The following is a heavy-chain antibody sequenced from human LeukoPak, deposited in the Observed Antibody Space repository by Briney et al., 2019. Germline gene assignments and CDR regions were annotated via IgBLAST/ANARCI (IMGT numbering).Heavy chain of an antibody. J-gene: IGHJ4*02. CDR1: GGSISSYY. CDR3: ARGSFGVVISPFGY. Sequence: PSETLSLTCTVSGGSISSYYWSWIRQPAGKGLEWIGRIYTSGSTNYNPSLKSRVTMSVDTSKNQFSLKLGSVTAADTAVYYCARGSFGVVISPFGYWGQGTLVTVSS. V-gene: IGHV4-4*07. CDR2: IYTSGST. D-gene: IGHD3-3*01.